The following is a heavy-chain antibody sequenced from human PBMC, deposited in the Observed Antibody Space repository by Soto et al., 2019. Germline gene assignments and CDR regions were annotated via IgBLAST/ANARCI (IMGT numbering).Heavy chain of an antibody. D-gene: IGHD2-2*01. J-gene: IGHJ6*02. CDR2: IIPIFGTA. CDR1: GGTFSSYA. Sequence: QVQLVQSGAEVKKPGSSVKVSCKASGGTFSSYAISWVRQAPGQGLEWMGGIIPIFGTANYAQKFQGRVTITADESTSTAYMELSSLRSEDTAVYYCARYCSSTSCQDYYGIDVWGQGTTVTVSS. V-gene: IGHV1-69*01. CDR3: ARYCSSTSCQDYYGIDV.